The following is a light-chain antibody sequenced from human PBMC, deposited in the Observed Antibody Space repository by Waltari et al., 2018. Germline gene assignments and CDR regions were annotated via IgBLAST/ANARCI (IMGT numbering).Light chain of an antibody. J-gene: IGLJ3*02. CDR1: SGSIATNY. CDR3: QSYDGNNVV. V-gene: IGLV6-57*02. Sequence: NFMLTQPHSVSESPGKTVTISCTGSSGSIATNYVQWFQQRPGSAPTIVIYEDNLRPSGVPDRFSGSIDSSSNSASLTISGLKTEEEADYYCQSYDGNNVVFGGGTKLTVL. CDR2: EDN.